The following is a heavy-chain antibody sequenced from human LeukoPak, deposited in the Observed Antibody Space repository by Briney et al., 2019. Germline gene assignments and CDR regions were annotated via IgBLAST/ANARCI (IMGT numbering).Heavy chain of an antibody. D-gene: IGHD6-13*01. CDR1: GFTFSSYV. CDR2: ISYDENKK. CDR3: AKDSPPGYSSSWYV. J-gene: IGHJ4*02. Sequence: GGSLRVSCVASGFTFSSYVMHWVRQARGKGLEWVALISYDENKKYYTESVKGRFTISRDNSKRTLYLHMNSLSAEDSAVYYCAKDSPPGYSSSWYVWGQGTLVTVSS. V-gene: IGHV3-30*18.